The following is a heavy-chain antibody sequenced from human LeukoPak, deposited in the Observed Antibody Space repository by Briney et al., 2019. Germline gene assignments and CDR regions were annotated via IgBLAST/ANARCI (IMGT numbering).Heavy chain of an antibody. CDR1: GGSIGSYY. V-gene: IGHV4-59*08. Sequence: SETLSLTCTVSGGSIGSYYWYWIRQPPGKGLEWMGYITYTGSTNYNPSLKSLVTISLDTSKHQFSLNLTSVTAADTAMYYCARGGWYTWFDPWGQGAQVTVSS. D-gene: IGHD6-19*01. CDR2: ITYTGST. J-gene: IGHJ5*02. CDR3: ARGGWYTWFDP.